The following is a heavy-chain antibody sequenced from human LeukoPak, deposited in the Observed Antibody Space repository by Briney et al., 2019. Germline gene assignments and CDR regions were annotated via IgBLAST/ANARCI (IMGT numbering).Heavy chain of an antibody. D-gene: IGHD5-12*01. CDR2: FDPEDGET. V-gene: IGHV1-24*01. CDR1: GYTLTELS. Sequence: ASAKVSCKVSGYTLTELSMHWVRQAPGKGLEWMGGFDPEDGETIYAQKFQGRVTMTEDTSTDTAYMELSSLRSEDTAVYYCATAGAYSGYDVYYYYGMDVWGQGTTVTVSS. J-gene: IGHJ6*02. CDR3: ATAGAYSGYDVYYYYGMDV.